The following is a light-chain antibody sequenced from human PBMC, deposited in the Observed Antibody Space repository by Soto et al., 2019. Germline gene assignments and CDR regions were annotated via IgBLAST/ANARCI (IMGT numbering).Light chain of an antibody. CDR2: AAS. CDR1: QSVSGW. CDR3: QQYNSFSKT. V-gene: IGKV1-5*01. J-gene: IGKJ1*01. Sequence: DIQMTQSPSTLSASVGDTVTVTCRASQSVSGWLAWYQQKPGEAPKLLIYAASTLETGVPSRFSGSGYGTEFTLTIASLQPDDSASYYCQQYNSFSKTFGRGTKVDIK.